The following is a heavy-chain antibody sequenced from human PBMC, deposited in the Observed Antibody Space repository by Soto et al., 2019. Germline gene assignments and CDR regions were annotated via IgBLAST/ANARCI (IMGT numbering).Heavy chain of an antibody. CDR1: GFSISDYG. D-gene: IGHD1-26*01. CDR2: ISYDGNNT. J-gene: IGHJ6*02. Sequence: QVQLVESGGGVVQPGWSLRLSCAASGFSISDYGMEWVRQAPGKGLEWVALISYDGNNTYYADSVKSRFTISRDNSKDTLFLQMTGLRAEDTAVYYCAKGAGDRLSLGMDVWGQGTTVTVSS. V-gene: IGHV3-30*18. CDR3: AKGAGDRLSLGMDV.